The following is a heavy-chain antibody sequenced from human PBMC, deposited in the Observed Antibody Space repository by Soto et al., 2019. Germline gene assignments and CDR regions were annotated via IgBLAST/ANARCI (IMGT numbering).Heavy chain of an antibody. CDR2: ISNDGTNK. V-gene: IGHV3-30*18. D-gene: IGHD5-12*01. CDR1: GFTFNIFG. Sequence: GGSLRLSCAASGFTFNIFGMHWVRQAPGKGLEWVALISNDGTNKYYADSVRGRFTISRDSSKNTVFLQMDSLRADDTAVYYCAKGSTRWLESLLHYWGQGTLV. J-gene: IGHJ4*02. CDR3: AKGSTRWLESLLHY.